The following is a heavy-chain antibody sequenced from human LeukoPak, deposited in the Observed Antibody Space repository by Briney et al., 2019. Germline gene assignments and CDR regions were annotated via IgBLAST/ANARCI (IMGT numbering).Heavy chain of an antibody. CDR3: AKEGTVGATIDFPDYYFDY. CDR2: ISYDGSNK. D-gene: IGHD1-26*01. CDR1: GFTFSSYA. Sequence: GGSLRLSCAASGFTFSSYAMHWVRQAPGKGLEWVAVISYDGSNKYYADSVKGRFTISRDNSKNTLYLQMNSLRAEDTAVYYCAKEGTVGATIDFPDYYFDYWGQGTLVTVSS. V-gene: IGHV3-30-3*01. J-gene: IGHJ4*02.